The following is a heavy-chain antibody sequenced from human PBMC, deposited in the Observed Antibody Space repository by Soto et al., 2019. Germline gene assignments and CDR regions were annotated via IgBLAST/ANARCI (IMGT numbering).Heavy chain of an antibody. V-gene: IGHV1-2*02. CDR3: ARQPACGDYDVTIWYYGMDV. CDR1: GYTFTGYY. Sequence: ASVKVSCKASGYTFTGYYMHWVRQAPGQGLEWMGWINPNSGGTNYAQKFQGRVTMTRDMSISTAYMELSRVRSDDTAVYYCARQPACGDYDVTIWYYGMDVWGQGTTVTVSS. J-gene: IGHJ6*02. CDR2: INPNSGGT. D-gene: IGHD4-17*01.